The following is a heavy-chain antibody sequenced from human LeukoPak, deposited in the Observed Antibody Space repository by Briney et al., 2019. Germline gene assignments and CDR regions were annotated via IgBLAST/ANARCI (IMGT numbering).Heavy chain of an antibody. CDR1: GYTFTGNY. D-gene: IGHD3-3*01. V-gene: IGHV1-2*02. CDR2: INPNSGGT. Sequence: ASVKVSCKASGYTFTGNYMHWVRQAPGQGLEWMGWINPNSGGTNYAQKFQGRVTMTRDTSIGTAYMELNRLRSDDTAVYYCARDVRTKTIFGVVIGPGFDPWGQGTLVTVSS. CDR3: ARDVRTKTIFGVVIGPGFDP. J-gene: IGHJ5*02.